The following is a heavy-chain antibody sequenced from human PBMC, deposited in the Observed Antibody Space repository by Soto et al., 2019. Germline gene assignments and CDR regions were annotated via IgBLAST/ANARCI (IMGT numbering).Heavy chain of an antibody. CDR3: ARGPSNDFRPSPQPKFDP. D-gene: IGHD6-6*01. CDR2: IGTLFDT. J-gene: IGHJ5*02. V-gene: IGHV3-13*04. Sequence: GAQRVSCIASGSTFSTYDRHGVRQVTGKGLEWVSAIGTLFDTYYVGSVKGRFTVARENAMSSFFLQMNRLRAGDTAIYYCARGPSNDFRPSPQPKFDPWGQGTQVTVSA. CDR1: GSTFSTYD.